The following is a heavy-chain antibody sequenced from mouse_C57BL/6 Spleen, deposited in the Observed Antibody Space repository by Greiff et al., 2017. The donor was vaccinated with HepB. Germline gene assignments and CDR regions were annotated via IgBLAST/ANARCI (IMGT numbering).Heavy chain of an antibody. CDR1: GYTFPSYW. J-gene: IGHJ2*01. V-gene: IGHV1-53*01. CDR3: RTVLRDIDY. CDR2: INPSNGGT. D-gene: IGHD1-1*01. Sequence: QVQLQQPGPELVKPGASVKLSCKASGYTFPSYWMHWVKQSPGQGLEWIGNINPSNGGTNYNAKFKSKATLTVDKSSSTAYMQLSSLTSDDSAVDYCRTVLRDIDYWGQGTTLTVSS.